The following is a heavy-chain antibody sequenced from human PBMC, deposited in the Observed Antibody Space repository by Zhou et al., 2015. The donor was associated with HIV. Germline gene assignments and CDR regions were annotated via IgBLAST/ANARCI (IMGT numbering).Heavy chain of an antibody. D-gene: IGHD3-9*01. CDR2: ITPLFDIE. V-gene: IGHV1-69*01. Sequence: QVQLVQSGSEVKKPGSSVKVSCKASGGTLSGSDISWVRQAPGQGLEWMGGITPLFDIEEYAEKFRGRLTITVDESTGAAYMDLRSLRYEDAAVYYCGTSTRYREYFYYGMAVWGQGTTVTVSS. J-gene: IGHJ6*02. CDR1: GGTLSGSD. CDR3: GTSTRYREYFYYGMAV.